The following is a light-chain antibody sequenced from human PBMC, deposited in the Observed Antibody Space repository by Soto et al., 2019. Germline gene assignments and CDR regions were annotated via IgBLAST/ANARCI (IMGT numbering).Light chain of an antibody. CDR3: AAWDDSRRAVV. CDR1: RSNIGTYT. V-gene: IGLV1-44*01. CDR2: RNH. J-gene: IGLJ2*01. Sequence: QSVLTQSPSASGTPRQRVTISCSGSRSNIGTYTVNWYQQLPGTAPTLLIYRNHQRPSGVPDRFSGSKSGTSASLAISGPQSEDEADYYCAAWDDSRRAVVFGGGTKLTVL.